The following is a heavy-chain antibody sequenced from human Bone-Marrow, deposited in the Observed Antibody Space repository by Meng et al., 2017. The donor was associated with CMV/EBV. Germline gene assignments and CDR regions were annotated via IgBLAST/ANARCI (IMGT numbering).Heavy chain of an antibody. Sequence: SETLSLTCTVSGGSISSSSYYWGWIRQPPGKGLEWIGSIYYSGSTYYNPSLKSRVTISVDTSKNQFSLKLSSVTAADTAVNYCARDQQLQAFDIWGQGTMVTASS. J-gene: IGHJ3*02. V-gene: IGHV4-39*07. CDR3: ARDQQLQAFDI. CDR2: IYYSGST. CDR1: GGSISSSSYY. D-gene: IGHD5-18*01.